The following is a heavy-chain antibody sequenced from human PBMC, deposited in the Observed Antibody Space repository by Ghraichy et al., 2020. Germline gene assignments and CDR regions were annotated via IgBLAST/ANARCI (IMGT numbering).Heavy chain of an antibody. V-gene: IGHV3-53*01. CDR3: ARAQEYPYYYYGMDV. CDR2: IYSGGST. J-gene: IGHJ6*02. D-gene: IGHD6-6*01. Sequence: GGSLRLSCAASGFTVSSNYMSWVRQAPGKGLEWVSVIYSGGSTYYADSVKGRFTISRDNSKNTLYLQMNSLRAEDTAVYYCARAQEYPYYYYGMDVWGQGTTVTVSS. CDR1: GFTVSSNY.